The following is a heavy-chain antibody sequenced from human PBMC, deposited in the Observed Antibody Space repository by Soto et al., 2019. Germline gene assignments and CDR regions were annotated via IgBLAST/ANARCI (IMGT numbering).Heavy chain of an antibody. D-gene: IGHD5-12*01. J-gene: IGHJ4*02. V-gene: IGHV4-59*01. CDR2: IYYSGST. Sequence: SETLSLTCTVSGGSISSYYWSWIRQPPGKGLEWIGYIYYSGSTNYNPSLKSRVTISVDTSKNQFSLKLSSVTAADTAVYYCVRAKVATNTWGGFDYWGQGTLVTVSS. CDR1: GGSISSYY. CDR3: VRAKVATNTWGGFDY.